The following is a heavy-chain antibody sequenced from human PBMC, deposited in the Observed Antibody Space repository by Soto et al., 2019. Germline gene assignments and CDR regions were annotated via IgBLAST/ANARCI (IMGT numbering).Heavy chain of an antibody. D-gene: IGHD6-19*01. J-gene: IGHJ4*02. CDR1: GGSISSSSYY. V-gene: IGHV4-39*01. Sequence: TSEPLSLPCTVSGGSISSSSYYWGWIRQPPGKGLGWIGSIYYSGSTYYNPSLKSRVTISVDTSKNQFSLKLSSVTAADTAVYYCASQWLVINWGQGTLVTVSS. CDR2: IYYSGST. CDR3: ASQWLVIN.